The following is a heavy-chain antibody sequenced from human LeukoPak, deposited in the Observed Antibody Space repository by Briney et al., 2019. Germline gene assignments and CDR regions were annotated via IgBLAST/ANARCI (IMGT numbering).Heavy chain of an antibody. J-gene: IGHJ4*02. CDR3: AREVRGNQGLFSQFFDY. CDR2: TYYRSKWYN. Sequence: SQTLSLTCAISGDSVSSNSAAWNWIRQSPSRGLEWLGRTYYRSKWYNDYAVFVKSRITINPDTSKNQFSLQLNSVTPKDTAVYYCAREVRGNQGLFSQFFDYWGQGTLVTVSS. CDR1: GDSVSSNSAA. V-gene: IGHV6-1*01. D-gene: IGHD3-10*01.